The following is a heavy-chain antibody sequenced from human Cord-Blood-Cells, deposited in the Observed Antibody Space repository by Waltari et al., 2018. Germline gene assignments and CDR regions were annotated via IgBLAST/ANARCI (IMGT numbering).Heavy chain of an antibody. J-gene: IGHJ4*02. CDR1: GFPFSSYE. CDR3: ARDMGYDYDY. CDR2: ISSSGSTI. D-gene: IGHD5-12*01. V-gene: IGHV3-48*03. Sequence: EVQLVESGGGLVQPGGSLRLSCAASGFPFSSYEMNWVRQAPGKGLEWVSYISSSGSTIYYADSVKGRFTISRDNAKNSLYLQMNSLRAEDTAVYYCARDMGYDYDYWGQGTLVTVSS.